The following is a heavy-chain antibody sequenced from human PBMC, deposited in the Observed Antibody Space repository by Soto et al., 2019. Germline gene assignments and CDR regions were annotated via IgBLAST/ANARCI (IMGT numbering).Heavy chain of an antibody. CDR3: ARSGIAAAGIYYYYYMDV. CDR1: GGSISSYY. Sequence: SETPALTCTVSGGSISSYYWSWIRQPPGKGLEWIGYIYYSGSTNYNPSLKSRVTISVDTSKNQFSLKLSSVTAADTAVYYCARSGIAAAGIYYYYYMDVWGKGTTVTVS. J-gene: IGHJ6*03. V-gene: IGHV4-59*01. CDR2: IYYSGST. D-gene: IGHD6-13*01.